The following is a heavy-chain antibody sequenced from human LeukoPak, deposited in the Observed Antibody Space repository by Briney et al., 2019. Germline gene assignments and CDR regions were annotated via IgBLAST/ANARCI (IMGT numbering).Heavy chain of an antibody. Sequence: GASVKVSCKASGYTFTSYDINWVRQATGQGLEWMGWMNPNSGNTGYAQKFQGRVTMTRDTSISTAYMELSRLRSDDTAVYYCARVSVLDYYYGMDVWGQGTTVTVSS. CDR1: GYTFTSYD. D-gene: IGHD3-16*02. CDR3: ARVSVLDYYYGMDV. CDR2: MNPNSGNT. J-gene: IGHJ6*02. V-gene: IGHV1-8*01.